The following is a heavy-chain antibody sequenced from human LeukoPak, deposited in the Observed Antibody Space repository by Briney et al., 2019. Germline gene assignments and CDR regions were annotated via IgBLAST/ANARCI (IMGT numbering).Heavy chain of an antibody. J-gene: IGHJ6*03. CDR2: ITGSGLRT. CDR3: ARSIAKAYYMDV. Sequence: GGSLRLSCAASGFTFSNYAMHWVRQAPGKGLEWVSGITGSGLRTYYGDSVKGRFTISRDNSKNTLYLQMNSLRAEDTAVYYCARSIAKAYYMDVWGKGTTVTVSS. CDR1: GFTFSNYA. V-gene: IGHV3-23*01. D-gene: IGHD6-6*01.